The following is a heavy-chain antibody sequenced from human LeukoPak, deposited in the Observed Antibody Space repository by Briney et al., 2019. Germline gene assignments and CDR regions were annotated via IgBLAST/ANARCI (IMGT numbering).Heavy chain of an antibody. Sequence: ASVKVSCKASGYTFTDYYIHWVRQAPGQGLEWMGWINPNSGGTDYAQKFQGRVTMARDTSISAVYMELSRLRSDDTAMYYCASSRRYDFWSGRDYFDYWGQGTLVTVSS. CDR3: ASSRRYDFWSGRDYFDY. CDR1: GYTFTDYY. CDR2: INPNSGGT. J-gene: IGHJ4*02. D-gene: IGHD3-3*01. V-gene: IGHV1-2*02.